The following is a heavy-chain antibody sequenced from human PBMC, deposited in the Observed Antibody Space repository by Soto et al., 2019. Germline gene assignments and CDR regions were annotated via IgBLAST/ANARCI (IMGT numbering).Heavy chain of an antibody. CDR3: AKELTPITGTTGDAFDI. CDR1: GFTFDDYA. V-gene: IGHV3-9*01. CDR2: ISWNSGSI. Sequence: GGSLRLSCAASGFTFDDYAMHWVRQAPGKGLEWVSGISWNSGSIGYADSVKGRFTISRDNAKNSLYLQMNSLRAEDTALYYCAKELTPITGTTGDAFDIWGQGTMVTVSS. D-gene: IGHD1-7*01. J-gene: IGHJ3*02.